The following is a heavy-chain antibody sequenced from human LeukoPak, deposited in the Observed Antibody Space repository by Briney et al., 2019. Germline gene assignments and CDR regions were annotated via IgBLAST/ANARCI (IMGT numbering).Heavy chain of an antibody. D-gene: IGHD2-8*02. CDR3: ARATTAYCSGGVCPNFDY. CDR1: GGSITSHY. J-gene: IGHJ4*02. CDR2: IYYSGST. V-gene: IGHV4-59*11. Sequence: SETLSLTCTVSGGSITSHYWNWIRQPPGKGLEWIGYIYYSGSTNYNPSLESRATMSVDTSKNQFSLKVSSVTAADTALYFCARATTAYCSGGVCPNFDYWGQGTLVTVSS.